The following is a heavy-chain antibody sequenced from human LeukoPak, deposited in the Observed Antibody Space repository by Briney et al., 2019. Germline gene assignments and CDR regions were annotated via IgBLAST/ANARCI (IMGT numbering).Heavy chain of an antibody. J-gene: IGHJ6*02. CDR2: IIPILGIA. Sequence: ASVKVCCKASGGTFSSYAISWVRQAPGQGLVWMRRIIPILGIANYAQKFQGRVTITADKSTSTAYMELSSLRSEDTAVYYCASRTSTVVTPDYYYGMDVWGQGTTVTVSS. V-gene: IGHV1-69*04. CDR3: ASRTSTVVTPDYYYGMDV. D-gene: IGHD4-23*01. CDR1: GGTFSSYA.